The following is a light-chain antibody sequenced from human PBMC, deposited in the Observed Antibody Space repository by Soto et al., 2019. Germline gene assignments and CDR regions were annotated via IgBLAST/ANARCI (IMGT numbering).Light chain of an antibody. CDR1: QSVSSSY. CDR3: QQYGSSPPWT. V-gene: IGKV3-20*01. CDR2: GAS. J-gene: IGKJ1*01. Sequence: VMTQSPATLSVSPGARATLSCRASQSVSSSYLAWYQQKPGQAPRLLIYGASSRATGIPDRFSSSGSGTDFTLTISRLEPEDFAVYYCQQYGSSPPWTFGQGTKVDIK.